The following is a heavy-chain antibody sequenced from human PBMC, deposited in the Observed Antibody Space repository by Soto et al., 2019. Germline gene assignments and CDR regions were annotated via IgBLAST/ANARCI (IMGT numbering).Heavy chain of an antibody. CDR3: ARAAAGGWFGELLDYYYYMDV. CDR1: GFTVSSNY. CDR2: IYSGGST. V-gene: IGHV3-66*01. J-gene: IGHJ6*03. Sequence: VQLVESGGGLVQPGGSLRLSCAASGFTVSSNYMSWVRQAPGKGLEWVSVIYSGGSTYYADSVKGRFTISRDNSKNTLYLQMNSLRAEDTAVYYCARAAAGGWFGELLDYYYYMDVWGKGTTVTGSS. D-gene: IGHD3-10*01.